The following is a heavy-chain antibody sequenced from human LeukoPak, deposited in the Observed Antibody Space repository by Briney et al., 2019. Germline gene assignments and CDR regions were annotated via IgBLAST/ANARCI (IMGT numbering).Heavy chain of an antibody. D-gene: IGHD2-21*02. V-gene: IGHV3-48*03. CDR1: GFTFSSYE. CDR3: ARDVAVTATTDY. J-gene: IGHJ4*02. Sequence: PGGSLRLSCAASGFTFSSYERNWVRQAPGKGLEWVSYISSGGTTKYYADSVKGRFTISRDNAKKSLYLQMNSLRAEDTAIYYCARDVAVTATTDYWGQGTLVTVSS. CDR2: ISSGGTTK.